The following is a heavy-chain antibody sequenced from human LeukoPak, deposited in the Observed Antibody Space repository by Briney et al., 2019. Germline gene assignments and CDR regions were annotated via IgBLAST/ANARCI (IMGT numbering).Heavy chain of an antibody. CDR3: ARVMGVTTLFN. Sequence: ASVKVSCKASGYTFTTYAMTWVRQAPGQGLEWMGIINPSGGSTSYAQKFQGRVTMTRDTSTSTVYMELSSLRSEDTAVYYCARVMGVTTLFNWGQGTLVTVSS. D-gene: IGHD4/OR15-4a*01. CDR1: GYTFTTYA. CDR2: INPSGGST. V-gene: IGHV1-46*01. J-gene: IGHJ4*02.